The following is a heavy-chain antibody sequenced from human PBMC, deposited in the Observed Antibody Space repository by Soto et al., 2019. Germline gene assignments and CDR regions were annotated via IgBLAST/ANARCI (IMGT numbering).Heavy chain of an antibody. V-gene: IGHV3-33*01. CDR2: IWYDGSNK. CDR3: ARDSRYCISTSCYEAWFDP. D-gene: IGHD2-2*01. CDR1: GFTFSSYG. Sequence: QVQLVESGGGVVQPGRSLRLSCAASGFTFSSYGMHWVRQAPGKGLEWVAVIWYDGSNKYYADSVKGRFTISRDNSKNTLYLQMNSLRAEDTAVYYCARDSRYCISTSCYEAWFDPWGQGTLVTVSS. J-gene: IGHJ5*02.